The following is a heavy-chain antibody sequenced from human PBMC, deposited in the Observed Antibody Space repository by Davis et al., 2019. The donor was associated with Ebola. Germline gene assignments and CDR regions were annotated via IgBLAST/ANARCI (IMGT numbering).Heavy chain of an antibody. CDR3: AKEPITMVRGVIFYYGMDV. CDR1: GFTFSSYA. V-gene: IGHV3-23*01. CDR2: ISGSGGST. J-gene: IGHJ6*04. Sequence: PGGSLRLSCAASGFTFSSYAMSWVRQAPGKGLEWVSAISGSGGSTYYADSVKGRFTISRDNSKNTLYLQMNSLRAEDTAVYYCAKEPITMVRGVIFYYGMDVWGKGTTVTVSS. D-gene: IGHD3-10*01.